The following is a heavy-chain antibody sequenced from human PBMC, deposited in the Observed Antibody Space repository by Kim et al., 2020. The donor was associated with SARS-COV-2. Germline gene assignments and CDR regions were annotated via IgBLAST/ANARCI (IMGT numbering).Heavy chain of an antibody. CDR2: ISWNSGSI. D-gene: IGHD6-13*01. V-gene: IGHV3-9*01. J-gene: IGHJ1*01. CDR1: GFTFDDYA. Sequence: GGSLRLSCAASGFTFDDYAMHWVRQAPGKGLEWVSGISWNSGSIGYADSVKGRFTISRDNAKNSLYLQMNSLRAEDTAVYYCAKGSSSWKGAEYFQHWG. CDR3: AKGSSSWKGAEYFQH.